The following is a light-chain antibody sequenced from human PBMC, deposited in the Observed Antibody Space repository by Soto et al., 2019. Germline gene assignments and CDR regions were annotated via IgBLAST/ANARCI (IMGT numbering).Light chain of an antibody. CDR1: SSDVGGYNY. CDR3: CSYAGSYTPNYV. J-gene: IGLJ1*01. Sequence: QSALTQPRSVSGSPGQPVTISCTGTSSDVGGYNYVSWYQQHPGKAPKLMIYDVSKRPSGVPDRFSGSKSGNTASLTISGLQAEDEADYYFCSYAGSYTPNYVFGTGTKLTVL. V-gene: IGLV2-11*01. CDR2: DVS.